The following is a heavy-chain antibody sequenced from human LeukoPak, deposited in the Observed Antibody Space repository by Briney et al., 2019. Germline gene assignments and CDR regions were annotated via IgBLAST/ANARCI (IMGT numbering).Heavy chain of an antibody. Sequence: GASVKVSCKASGYTSTNYGISWVRQAPGQGLEWMGWISINRGNTNYAQKFQGRVSMTTDTSTSTAYMELRSLRSDDTAVYYCASGYDFWTGPDYWGQGTLVTVSS. CDR1: GYTSTNYG. V-gene: IGHV1-18*01. CDR2: ISINRGNT. CDR3: ASGYDFWTGPDY. D-gene: IGHD3-3*01. J-gene: IGHJ4*02.